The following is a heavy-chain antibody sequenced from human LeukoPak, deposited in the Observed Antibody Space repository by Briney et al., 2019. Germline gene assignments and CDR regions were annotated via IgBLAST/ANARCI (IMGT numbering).Heavy chain of an antibody. V-gene: IGHV3-21*01. CDR2: ISSSNSYI. CDR3: ARDLIGGYNGGYFDS. CDR1: GFTFSDYA. J-gene: IGHJ4*02. D-gene: IGHD5-24*01. Sequence: GGSLRLSCAASGFTFSDYAMSWVRQAPGKGLEWVSSISSSNSYIYYADPVKGRFTISKDDAKNSLSLHMNSLRAEDTAVYYCARDLIGGYNGGYFDSWGQGILVTVSS.